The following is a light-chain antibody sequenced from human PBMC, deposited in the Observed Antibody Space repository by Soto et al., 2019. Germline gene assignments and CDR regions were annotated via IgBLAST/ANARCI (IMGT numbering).Light chain of an antibody. J-gene: IGLJ1*01. V-gene: IGLV2-23*02. CDR2: EVS. CDR3: CADAGRSTYV. Sequence: QSALTQPASVSGSPGQSITISCTRTSSDVGSYNFVSWYQQHPGEVPKVMIYEVSKRPSGVSDRFSGSKSGNTASLTISGLQAEDEADDYCCADAGRSTYVFGTGTKLTVL. CDR1: SSDVGSYNF.